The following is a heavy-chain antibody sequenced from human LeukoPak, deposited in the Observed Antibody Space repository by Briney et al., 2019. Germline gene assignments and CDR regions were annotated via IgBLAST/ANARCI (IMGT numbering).Heavy chain of an antibody. CDR2: ISAYNGNT. CDR1: GYTVTSYG. D-gene: IGHD3-22*01. V-gene: IGHV1-18*01. J-gene: IGHJ5*02. Sequence: ASVELSCKASGYTVTSYGISWVRQAPGQGLEWMGWISAYNGNTNYAQNLQGRVTMTTVTSTSTAYRELRIHRSEDTAEYHLESNPLNNDSSGYLSWGQGTLVTDSS. CDR3: ESNPLNNDSSGYLS.